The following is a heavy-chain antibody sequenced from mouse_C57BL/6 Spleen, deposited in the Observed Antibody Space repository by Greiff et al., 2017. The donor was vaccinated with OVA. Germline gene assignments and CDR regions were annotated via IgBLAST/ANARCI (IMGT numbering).Heavy chain of an antibody. CDR3: ASRLYYDFDY. J-gene: IGHJ2*01. Sequence: QVQLQQPGAELVKPGASVKLSCKASGYTFTSYWMQWVKQRPGQGLEWIGEIDPSDSYTNYNQKFKGKATLTVDPSSSTAYMQLSSLTSEDSAVFYCASRLYYDFDYWGQGTTLTVSS. CDR2: IDPSDSYT. V-gene: IGHV1-50*01. CDR1: GYTFTSYW. D-gene: IGHD2-4*01.